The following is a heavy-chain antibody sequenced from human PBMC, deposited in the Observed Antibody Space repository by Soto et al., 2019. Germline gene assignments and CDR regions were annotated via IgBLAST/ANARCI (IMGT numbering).Heavy chain of an antibody. J-gene: IGHJ6*02. CDR1: GYSFTSYW. V-gene: IGHV5-51*01. Sequence: GESLKISCKGSGYSFTSYWIGWVRQMPGKGLEWMGIIYPGDSDTRYSPSFQGQVTISADKSISTAYLQWSSLKASDTAMYYCARAVEVADYGDYHYYYGMDVWGQGTTVTVSS. CDR3: ARAVEVADYGDYHYYYGMDV. CDR2: IYPGDSDT. D-gene: IGHD4-17*01.